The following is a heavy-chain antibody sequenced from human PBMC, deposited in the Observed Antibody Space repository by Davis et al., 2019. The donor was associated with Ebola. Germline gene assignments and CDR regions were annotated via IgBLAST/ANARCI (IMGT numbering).Heavy chain of an antibody. Sequence: GSLRLSCAVYGGSFSGYYWSWIRQPPGKGLEWIGYIYYSGSTNYNPSLKSRVTISLDTSKNQFSLKLSSVTAADTAVYYCARGIEVDYWGQGTLVTVSS. D-gene: IGHD2-21*01. J-gene: IGHJ4*02. V-gene: IGHV4-59*01. CDR2: IYYSGST. CDR1: GGSFSGYY. CDR3: ARGIEVDY.